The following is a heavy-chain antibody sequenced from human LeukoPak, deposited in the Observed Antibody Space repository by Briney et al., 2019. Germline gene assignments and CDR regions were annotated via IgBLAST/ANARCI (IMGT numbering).Heavy chain of an antibody. CDR1: GFTFSSYS. D-gene: IGHD5-18*01. Sequence: PGGSLRLSCAASGFTFSSYSMNWVRQAPGKGLEWVSYISSSSSTIYYADSVKGRFTISRDNAKNSLYLQMNSLRAEDTAVYYCARDQNTAMVTSWFDPWGQGTLVTVSS. V-gene: IGHV3-48*01. CDR3: ARDQNTAMVTSWFDP. J-gene: IGHJ5*02. CDR2: ISSSSSTI.